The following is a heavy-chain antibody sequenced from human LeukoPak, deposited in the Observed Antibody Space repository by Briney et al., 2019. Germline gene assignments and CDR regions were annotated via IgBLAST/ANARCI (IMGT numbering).Heavy chain of an antibody. J-gene: IGHJ4*02. D-gene: IGHD2-15*01. CDR2: IKQDGSEK. CDR3: ARDLSLGYCSGGSCYYFDY. V-gene: IGHV3-7*01. Sequence: PGGSLRLSCAASGFTFSSYWMSWVRQAPGKGLEWVANIKQDGSEKYYVDSVKGRFTISRDNAKNSLYLQMNGLRAEDTAVYYCARDLSLGYCSGGSCYYFDYWGQGTLVTVSS. CDR1: GFTFSSYW.